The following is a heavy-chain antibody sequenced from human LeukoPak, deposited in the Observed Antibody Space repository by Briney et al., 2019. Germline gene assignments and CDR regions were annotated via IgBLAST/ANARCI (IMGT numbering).Heavy chain of an antibody. CDR2: INHSGST. Sequence: PSETLSLTCTVSAGSISSSSYSWGWIRQPPGKGLEWIGEINHSGSTNYNPSLKSRVTISADTSKNQFSLKLSSVTAADTAVYYCARPRGAMVKIPLFDYWGQGTLVTVSS. D-gene: IGHD5-18*01. V-gene: IGHV4-39*07. CDR1: AGSISSSSYS. J-gene: IGHJ4*02. CDR3: ARPRGAMVKIPLFDY.